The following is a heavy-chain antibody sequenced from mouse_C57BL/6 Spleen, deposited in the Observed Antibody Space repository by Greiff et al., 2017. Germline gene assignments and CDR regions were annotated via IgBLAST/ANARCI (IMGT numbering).Heavy chain of an antibody. J-gene: IGHJ2*01. D-gene: IGHD2-2*01. Sequence: EVHLVESGPELVKPGASVKISCKASGYSFTGYYMHWVKQSHGNILDWIGYIYPYNGFSSYNQKFKGKATLTVDKSSSTAYMELRSLTSEDSAVYYCAREATMVTQLDYWGQGTTLTVSS. CDR3: AREATMVTQLDY. V-gene: IGHV1-31*01. CDR1: GYSFTGYY. CDR2: IYPYNGFS.